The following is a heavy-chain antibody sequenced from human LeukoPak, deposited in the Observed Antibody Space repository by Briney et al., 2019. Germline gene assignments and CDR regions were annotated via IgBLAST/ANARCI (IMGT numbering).Heavy chain of an antibody. CDR1: VGSISSYY. D-gene: IGHD3-22*01. Sequence: PETLSLTCTVSVGSISSYYWSWIRQPPGTGLEWSGYIYYSGSTNYNPSLKSRVTISVDTSKDQFSLKLSSVAAADTAVYYCARGLIVAFFDYWGQGTLVSVSS. CDR3: ARGLIVAFFDY. CDR2: IYYSGST. J-gene: IGHJ4*02. V-gene: IGHV4-59*01.